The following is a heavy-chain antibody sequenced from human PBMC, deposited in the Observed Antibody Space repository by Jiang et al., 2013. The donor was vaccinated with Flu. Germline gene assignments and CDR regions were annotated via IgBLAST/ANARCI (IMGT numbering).Heavy chain of an antibody. J-gene: IGHJ4*02. CDR2: SIPVGPP. Sequence: PGLVKPSETLSLTCTVLVSPSLITSGPGSGSPQGRDWSGLGISIPVGPPTTTPPSRVGVSISADTSKNQLSLKLNSVTAADTAVYYCARKDGDYWGQGTLVTVSS. V-gene: IGHV4-59*01. D-gene: IGHD2-15*01. CDR1: VSPSLITS. CDR3: ARKDGDY.